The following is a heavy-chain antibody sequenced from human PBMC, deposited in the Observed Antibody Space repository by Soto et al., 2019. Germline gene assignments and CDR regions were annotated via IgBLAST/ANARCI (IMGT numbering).Heavy chain of an antibody. Sequence: SETLSLTCAVYGGSFSGYYWSGIRQPPGKGLEWIGEINHSGSTNYNPSLKSRVTISVDTSKNQFSLKLTSVTAADTAVYYCARDKITGLFDYWGQGTLVTVSS. CDR3: ARDKITGLFDY. V-gene: IGHV4-34*01. D-gene: IGHD2-8*02. J-gene: IGHJ4*02. CDR2: INHSGST. CDR1: GGSFSGYY.